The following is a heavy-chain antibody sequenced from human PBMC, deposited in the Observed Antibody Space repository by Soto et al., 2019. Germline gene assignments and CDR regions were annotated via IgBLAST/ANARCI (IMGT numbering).Heavy chain of an antibody. CDR1: GGSISSYY. J-gene: IGHJ6*03. CDR3: ASVPTVTTRLYYYYMDV. Sequence: PSETLSLTCTVSGGSISSYYWSWIRQPPGKGLEWIGYIYYSGSTNYNPSLKSRVTISVDTSKNQFSLKLSSVTAADTAVYFCASVPTVTTRLYYYYMDVWGKGTTVTVSS. CDR2: IYYSGST. D-gene: IGHD4-4*01. V-gene: IGHV4-59*08.